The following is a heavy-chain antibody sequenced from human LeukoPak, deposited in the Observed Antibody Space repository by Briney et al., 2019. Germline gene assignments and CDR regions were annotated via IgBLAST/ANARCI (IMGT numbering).Heavy chain of an antibody. CDR1: GGSFSGYY. CDR2: INHSGST. CDR3: ARGAPIYYDSSGYGYFQH. Sequence: SETLPLTCAVYGGSFSGYYWSWIRQPPGKGLEWIGEINHSGSTNYNPSLKSRVTISVDTSKNQFSLKLSSVTAADTAVYYCARGAPIYYDSSGYGYFQHWGQGTLVTVSS. D-gene: IGHD3-22*01. J-gene: IGHJ1*01. V-gene: IGHV4-34*01.